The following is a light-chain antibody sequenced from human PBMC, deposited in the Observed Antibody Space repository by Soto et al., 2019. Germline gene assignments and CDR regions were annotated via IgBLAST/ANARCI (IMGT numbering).Light chain of an antibody. CDR1: SSDVGSYNL. J-gene: IGLJ2*01. Sequence: QSALTQPASVSGSPGQSITISCTGTSSDVGSYNLVFWYQQPPGEAPKLMIYEGSKRPSGVSNRFSGSKSGNTASLTISGLQAEDEADYYCSSYTSSSTLVFGGGTKLTVL. CDR3: SSYTSSSTLV. V-gene: IGLV2-14*02. CDR2: EGS.